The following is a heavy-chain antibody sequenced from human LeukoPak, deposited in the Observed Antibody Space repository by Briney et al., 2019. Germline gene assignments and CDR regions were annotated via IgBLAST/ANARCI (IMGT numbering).Heavy chain of an antibody. V-gene: IGHV3-64*02. D-gene: IGHD6-19*01. CDR3: ARKGFRGWDDY. J-gene: IGHJ4*02. CDR2: ISSKGTTT. CDR1: GFSFSSYS. Sequence: SGGSLRLSCVASGFSFSSYSMHWVRRAPGKRLEYVAGISSKGTTTLYADAVKGRFNITRDNSKDTLFLEMGGLRPDDRGMYYCARKGFRGWDDYWGPGTPVTVSS.